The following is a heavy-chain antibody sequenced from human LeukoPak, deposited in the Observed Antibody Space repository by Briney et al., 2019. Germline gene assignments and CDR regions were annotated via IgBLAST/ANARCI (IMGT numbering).Heavy chain of an antibody. D-gene: IGHD6-13*01. CDR2: INPSGGSA. CDR3: AREGVAATGLDY. J-gene: IGHJ4*02. CDR1: GYTFSIYN. V-gene: IGHV1-46*01. Sequence: ASVKVSCKASGYTFSIYNMHWVRQAPGQGLEWMGIINPSGGSASDAQRFQGRLTMTRDTSTSTLYMELSSLRSEDTAVYYCAREGVAATGLDYWGQGTLVTVSS.